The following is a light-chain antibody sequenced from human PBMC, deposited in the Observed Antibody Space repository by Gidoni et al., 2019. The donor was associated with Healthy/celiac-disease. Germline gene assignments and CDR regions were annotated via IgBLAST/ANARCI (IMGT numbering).Light chain of an antibody. CDR1: QGISSA. CDR3: QQFNSYSLT. CDR2: DAS. Sequence: AIQLTQSPSSLSASVGDRVTITCRASQGISSALAWYQQKPGKAPKLLICDASSLESGVPSRFSGSGSGTDFTLTISSLRPEDFATYYCQQFNSYSLTFXGXTKVEI. V-gene: IGKV1-13*02. J-gene: IGKJ4*01.